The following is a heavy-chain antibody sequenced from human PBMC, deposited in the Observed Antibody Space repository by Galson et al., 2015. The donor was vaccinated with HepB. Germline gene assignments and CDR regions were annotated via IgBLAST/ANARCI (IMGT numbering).Heavy chain of an antibody. D-gene: IGHD2-15*01. V-gene: IGHV3-9*01. Sequence: SLRLSCAASGFTFDDYAMHWVRQAPGKGLEWVSGISWNSGSIGYADSVKGRFTISRDNAKNSLYLQMNSLRAEDTALYYCAKDRWDVLGYCSGGSCYSGLDYWGQGTLVTVSS. CDR3: AKDRWDVLGYCSGGSCYSGLDY. CDR1: GFTFDDYA. CDR2: ISWNSGSI. J-gene: IGHJ4*02.